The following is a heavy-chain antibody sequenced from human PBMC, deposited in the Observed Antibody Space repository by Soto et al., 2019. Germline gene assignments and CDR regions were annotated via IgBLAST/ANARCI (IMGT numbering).Heavy chain of an antibody. D-gene: IGHD2-15*01. V-gene: IGHV4-30-4*01. Sequence: QVQLQESGPGLVKPSQTLSLTCTVSGGSISSGDYYWSWIRQPPGKGLEWIGYIYYSGSTYYNPSLKRRVTISVDTSKNHFTLKLSSVTAADPAVYYCARARGARYFDYWGQGTLVTVSS. J-gene: IGHJ4*02. CDR3: ARARGARYFDY. CDR2: IYYSGST. CDR1: GGSISSGDYY.